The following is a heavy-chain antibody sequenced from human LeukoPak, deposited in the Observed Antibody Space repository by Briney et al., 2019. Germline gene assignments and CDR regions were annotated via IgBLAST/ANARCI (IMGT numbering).Heavy chain of an antibody. CDR2: IIPIFGTA. J-gene: IGHJ5*02. CDR1: GGTFSSYA. D-gene: IGHD2-15*01. Sequence: SVKVSCKASGGTFSSYAISWVRQAPGQGLEWMGGIIPIFGTANYAQKFQGRVTITADESTSTAYMELSSLRSEDTAVYYCARGVLRYCSGGSCNWFDPWGQRTLVTVSS. V-gene: IGHV1-69*13. CDR3: ARGVLRYCSGGSCNWFDP.